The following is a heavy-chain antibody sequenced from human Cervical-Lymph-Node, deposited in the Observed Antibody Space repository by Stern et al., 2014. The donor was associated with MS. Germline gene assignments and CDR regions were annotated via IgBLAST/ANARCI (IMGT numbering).Heavy chain of an antibody. J-gene: IGHJ5*02. CDR3: ARGVVSNRAAATLHNLFDP. CDR2: IIPILGLA. Sequence: QVQLVESGAEVKKPGSSMNVSCKTSGGTFSSSYAITWMRQAPGQGLAWFGRIIPILGLANDAQKFQGRVIITADKSTSTTYMELSSLTSEDTAVYYCARGVVSNRAAATLHNLFDPWGQGTLVTVSS. D-gene: IGHD2-15*01. CDR1: GGTFSSSYA. V-gene: IGHV1-69*09.